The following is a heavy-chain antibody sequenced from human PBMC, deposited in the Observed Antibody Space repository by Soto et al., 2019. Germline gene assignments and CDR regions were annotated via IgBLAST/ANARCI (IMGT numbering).Heavy chain of an antibody. CDR3: GGPRPPPMYSYYYGTDL. Sequence: QVQLVQSGAEVKKPGASVKVSCKASGYTFTSYDINWVRQATGQGLEWMGWMNPNSGNTGYAQKFQGRVTMTRNTPKDTLNRERRSLRSKDTAVFYWGGPRPPPMYSYYYGTDLWGQGTTVTVPS. V-gene: IGHV1-8*01. CDR1: GYTFTSYD. J-gene: IGHJ6*02. CDR2: MNPNSGNT. D-gene: IGHD2-8*01.